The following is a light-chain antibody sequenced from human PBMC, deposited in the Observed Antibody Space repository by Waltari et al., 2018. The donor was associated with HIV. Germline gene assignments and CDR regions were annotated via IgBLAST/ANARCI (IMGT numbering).Light chain of an antibody. J-gene: IGKJ4*02. CDR3: QKYDDWSV. CDR2: DTT. Sequence: EAVMPPSPATLSVSPGETETLSCSASHGINNHLAWYQQKPGQAPRLLIFDTTARATGIPEFTLTISSLQSEDVAVYYWQKYDDWSVFGGGTKVDIK. CDR1: HGINNH. V-gene: IGKV3-15*01.